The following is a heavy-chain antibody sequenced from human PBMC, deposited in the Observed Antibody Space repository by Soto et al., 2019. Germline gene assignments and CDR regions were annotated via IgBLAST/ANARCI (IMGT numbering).Heavy chain of an antibody. Sequence: QEQLVESGGGVVQPGRSLRLSCAASGFAFSNQGMHWVRRAPGKGLEWVALISHDGQNIYYADSVKGRFAVSRDNSKNILFLQLSSLRLNDTAVYYCAKLEFGQPEAFYSWGLGTMVTVSS. D-gene: IGHD3-10*01. V-gene: IGHV3-30*18. J-gene: IGHJ5*02. CDR1: GFAFSNQG. CDR3: AKLEFGQPEAFYS. CDR2: ISHDGQNI.